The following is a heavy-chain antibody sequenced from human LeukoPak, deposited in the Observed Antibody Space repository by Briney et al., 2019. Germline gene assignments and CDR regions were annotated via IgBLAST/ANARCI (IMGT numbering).Heavy chain of an antibody. Sequence: ASVKVSCKASGGTFSSYAISWVRQAPGQGLEWMGWISAYNGNTNYAQKLQGRVTMTTDTSTSTAYMELRSLRSDDTAVYYCARGGVYYYDSSGYYSFYYFDYWGQGTLVTVSS. J-gene: IGHJ4*02. CDR2: ISAYNGNT. CDR1: GGTFSSYA. V-gene: IGHV1-18*01. CDR3: ARGGVYYYDSSGYYSFYYFDY. D-gene: IGHD3-22*01.